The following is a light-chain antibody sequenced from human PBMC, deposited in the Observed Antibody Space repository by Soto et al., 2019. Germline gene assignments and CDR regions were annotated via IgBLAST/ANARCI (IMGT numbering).Light chain of an antibody. CDR2: TAS. Sequence: IQMTQSPSTLSASVGGRVTISCRASQNINNLLAWYQPKPGKVPKLLIYTASSLESGVPSRFSGSGSGTDFTLTISSLQPDDFATYNCQHYYTDPYTLGQGTKLEIK. CDR1: QNINNL. CDR3: QHYYTDPYT. J-gene: IGKJ2*01. V-gene: IGKV1-5*03.